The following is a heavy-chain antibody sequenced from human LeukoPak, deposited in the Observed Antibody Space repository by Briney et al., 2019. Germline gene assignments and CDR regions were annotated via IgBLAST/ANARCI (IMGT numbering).Heavy chain of an antibody. CDR2: INHSGST. CDR1: GGSFSGYY. J-gene: IGHJ4*02. D-gene: IGHD6-19*01. V-gene: IGHV4-34*01. CDR3: ASLAVAGLSEGY. Sequence: PSETLSLTCAVYGGSFSGYYWSWIRQPPGKGLEWIGEINHSGSTYYNPSLKSRVTISVDTSRNQFSLKLSSVTAADTAVYYCASLAVAGLSEGYWGQGTLVTVSS.